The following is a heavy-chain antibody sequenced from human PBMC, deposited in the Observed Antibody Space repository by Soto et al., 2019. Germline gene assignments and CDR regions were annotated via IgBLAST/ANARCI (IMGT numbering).Heavy chain of an antibody. CDR1: GFTFSSYW. CDR3: ARDYYYDSSGYHPLGALDI. V-gene: IGHV3-74*01. CDR2: INSDGSST. D-gene: IGHD3-22*01. J-gene: IGHJ3*02. Sequence: TGGSLRLSCAASGFTFSSYWMHWVRQAPGKGLVWVSRINSDGSSTSYADSVKGRFTISRDNAKNTPYLQMNSLRAEDTAVYYCARDYYYDSSGYHPLGALDIWGQGTMVTVSS.